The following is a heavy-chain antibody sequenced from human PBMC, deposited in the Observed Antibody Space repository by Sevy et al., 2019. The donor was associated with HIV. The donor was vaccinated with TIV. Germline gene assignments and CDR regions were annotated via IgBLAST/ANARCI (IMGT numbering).Heavy chain of an antibody. Sequence: GGSLRLSCAASGFTFSSYGMHWVRQAPGKGLEWVAVISYDGSNKYYADSVKGRFTISRDNSKNTLYLKMNSLRDEDTAVYYCAKVLRLDKDLYDFWNRPFDYWGQGTLVTVSS. V-gene: IGHV3-30*18. CDR3: AKVLRLDKDLYDFWNRPFDY. CDR1: GFTFSSYG. CDR2: ISYDGSNK. D-gene: IGHD3-3*01. J-gene: IGHJ4*02.